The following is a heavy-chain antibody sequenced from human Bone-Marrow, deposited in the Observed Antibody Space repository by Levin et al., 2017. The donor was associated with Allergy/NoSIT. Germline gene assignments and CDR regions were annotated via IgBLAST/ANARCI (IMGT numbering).Heavy chain of an antibody. D-gene: IGHD5/OR15-5a*01. CDR3: ARVNVYRPYFYYGLDV. Sequence: LRLSCTVSGASISSGGYYWSWIRRHPGTGLEWIGYIYHSGSSDYSLSLKSRLTIAIDTSKNQFSLQLTSVTAADTGVYYCARVNVYRPYFYYGLDVWGRGTTVTVSS. V-gene: IGHV4-31*03. J-gene: IGHJ6*02. CDR1: GASISSGGYY. CDR2: IYHSGSS.